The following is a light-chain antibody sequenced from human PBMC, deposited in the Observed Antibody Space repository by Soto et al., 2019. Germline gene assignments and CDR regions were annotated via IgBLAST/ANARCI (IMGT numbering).Light chain of an antibody. CDR2: DVY. CDR3: SSYTNTMSYV. CDR1: SSDVDAYDY. Sequence: QSVLTQAAGVSGSPGQPITISCTGTSSDVDAYDYVSWYQQHPGKAPKLMIYDVYARPSGVSHRFSGSKSGNTASLTISGLQSDDEADYYCSSYTNTMSYVFGTGTKVTVL. V-gene: IGLV2-14*03. J-gene: IGLJ1*01.